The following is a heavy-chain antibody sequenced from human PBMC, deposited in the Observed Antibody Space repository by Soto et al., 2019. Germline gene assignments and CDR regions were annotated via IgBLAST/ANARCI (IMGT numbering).Heavy chain of an antibody. D-gene: IGHD2-15*01. V-gene: IGHV3-7*01. CDR3: ARERWFSSLHYYYLLDV. Sequence: PGGSLRLSCVVSGCTFHNFWVTCVRQAPAKGLEWVANIHPDGSEAYYVDSLKGRFTISRDNGKNSLYLQMNNLRVEDTAVYYCARERWFSSLHYYYLLDVWGQGTTVPVSS. CDR1: GCTFHNFW. J-gene: IGHJ6*02. CDR2: IHPDGSEA.